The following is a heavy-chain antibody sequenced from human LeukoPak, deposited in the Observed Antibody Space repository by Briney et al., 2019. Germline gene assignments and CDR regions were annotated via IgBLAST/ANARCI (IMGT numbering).Heavy chain of an antibody. CDR3: AREGAYYGSGSYYNPDY. V-gene: IGHV3-23*01. D-gene: IGHD3-10*01. CDR2: ISGSGDNT. J-gene: IGHJ4*02. Sequence: GGSLKLSCAASGFSFSSYAMSWVRQAPGKGLEWVSSISGSGDNTYYAESVKGRFTISRDNSKNTLYLQMNSLRAEDTAVYYCAREGAYYGSGSYYNPDYWGQGTLVTVSS. CDR1: GFSFSSYA.